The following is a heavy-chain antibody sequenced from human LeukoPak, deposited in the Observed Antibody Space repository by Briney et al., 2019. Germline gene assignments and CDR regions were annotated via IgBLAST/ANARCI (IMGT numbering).Heavy chain of an antibody. J-gene: IGHJ4*02. D-gene: IGHD2-8*01. CDR1: GFTFSNYV. CDR3: AKDVSIGSGDY. CDR2: ISGSGSGT. Sequence: PGGSLRLSCAASGFTFSNYVMNWVRQAPGKGLEWVSAISGSGSGTYYVDSVKGRFTISRDNSKSTLYLEMNSLRAEDTAVYYCAKDVSIGSGDYWGQGTLVTVSS. V-gene: IGHV3-23*01.